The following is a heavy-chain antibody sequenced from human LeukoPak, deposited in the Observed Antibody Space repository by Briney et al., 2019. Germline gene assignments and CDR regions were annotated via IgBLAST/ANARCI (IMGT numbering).Heavy chain of an antibody. J-gene: IGHJ3*02. D-gene: IGHD3-22*01. V-gene: IGHV4-59*01. CDR1: GGSISSYY. CDR3: ARDRGSVPNYYDSSGYRAFDI. Sequence: PSETLSLTCTVSGGSISSYYWSWIRQPPGKGLEWIGYIYYSGSTNYNPSLKSRVTISVDTSKNQFSLKLSSVTAADTAVYYCARDRGSVPNYYDSSGYRAFDIWGQGTMATVSS. CDR2: IYYSGST.